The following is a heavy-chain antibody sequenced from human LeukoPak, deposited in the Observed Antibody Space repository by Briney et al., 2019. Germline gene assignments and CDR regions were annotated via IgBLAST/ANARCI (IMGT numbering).Heavy chain of an antibody. J-gene: IGHJ4*02. Sequence: SETLSLTCAVSGVSFDDYYWSWVRQPPGKGLEWIGEINHSGYTNASPSLKSRVTMSIDTSRKQFSLNLRSVTVADTAVYYCTRMTTGHDYWGQGTLVTVSS. CDR2: INHSGYT. CDR1: GVSFDDYY. CDR3: TRMTTGHDY. D-gene: IGHD4-17*01. V-gene: IGHV4-34*01.